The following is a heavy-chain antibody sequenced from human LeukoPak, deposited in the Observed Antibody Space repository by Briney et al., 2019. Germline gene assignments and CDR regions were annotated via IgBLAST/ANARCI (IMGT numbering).Heavy chain of an antibody. CDR3: ARRDYYGSGSPDF. CDR1: GFTFHDYD. V-gene: IGHV3-20*04. CDR2: INWNGDRT. D-gene: IGHD3-10*01. J-gene: IGHJ4*02. Sequence: GGSLRLSCAASGFTFHDYDMSWVRQSPGKGLEWVSGINWNGDRTGYADSVKGRFTISRDNAKKSLYLQMNSLRAEDTALYYCARRDYYGSGSPDFWGREPWSPSPQ.